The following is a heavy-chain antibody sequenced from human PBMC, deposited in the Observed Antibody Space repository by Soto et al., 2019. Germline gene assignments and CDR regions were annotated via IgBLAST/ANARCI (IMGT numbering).Heavy chain of an antibody. J-gene: IGHJ4*02. D-gene: IGHD6-19*01. V-gene: IGHV4-39*01. CDR1: GGSISSNNYY. CDR2: IYYSGGT. CDR3: VSGWGSGWYLG. Sequence: SETLSLTCTVSGGSISSNNYYWGWIRQPPGKGLEWIGSIYYSGGTFYNPSLKSRVTISGDTSKNQFSLKLKSVSAADTAVYYCVSGWGSGWYLGWGQGTLVTVSS.